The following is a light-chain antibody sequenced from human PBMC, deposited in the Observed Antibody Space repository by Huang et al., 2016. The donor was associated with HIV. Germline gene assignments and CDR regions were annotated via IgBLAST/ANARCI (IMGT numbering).Light chain of an antibody. CDR3: QQYNSYSWT. CDR2: KSS. CDR1: QSISYW. J-gene: IGKJ1*01. V-gene: IGKV1-5*03. Sequence: IQMTQSPSTLSASVGDRVTITCRASQSISYWLAWYQQKPGKAPNLLIYKSSTLQSGVPSRFSGSGSGTEFTLTISSLQPDDFATYYCQQYNSYSWTFGQGTKVEIK.